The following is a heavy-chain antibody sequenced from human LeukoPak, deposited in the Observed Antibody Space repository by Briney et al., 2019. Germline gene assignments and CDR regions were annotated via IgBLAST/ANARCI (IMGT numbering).Heavy chain of an antibody. V-gene: IGHV1-69*13. CDR3: ARAYGGNDAFDI. CDR2: IIPIFGTA. D-gene: IGHD4-23*01. CDR1: GGTFSSYA. J-gene: IGHJ3*02. Sequence: GASVKVSCKASGGTFSSYAISWVRQAPGQGLEWMGGIIPIFGTANYAQKFQGRVTITADESTSTAYMELSSLRSEDTAVYYCARAYGGNDAFDIWGQGTMVTVSS.